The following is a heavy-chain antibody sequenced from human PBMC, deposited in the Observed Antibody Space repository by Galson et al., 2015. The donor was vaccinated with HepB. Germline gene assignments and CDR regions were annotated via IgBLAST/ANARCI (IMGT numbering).Heavy chain of an antibody. CDR2: ISSSGSTI. CDR1: GFTFSDYY. Sequence: SLRLSCAASGFTFSDYYMSWIRQAPGKGLEWVSYISSSGSTIYYADSVKGRFTISRDNAKNSLYLQMNSLRAEDTAVYYCAREYCSSTSCYSYYGMDVWGQGTTVTVSS. V-gene: IGHV3-11*01. J-gene: IGHJ6*02. CDR3: AREYCSSTSCYSYYGMDV. D-gene: IGHD2-2*02.